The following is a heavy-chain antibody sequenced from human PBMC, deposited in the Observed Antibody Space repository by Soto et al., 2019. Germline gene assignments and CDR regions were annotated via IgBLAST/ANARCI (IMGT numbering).Heavy chain of an antibody. CDR1: GGSISSYY. J-gene: IGHJ4*02. V-gene: IGHV4-59*01. CDR3: ARGPWNADFDY. D-gene: IGHD1-1*01. Sequence: QVQLQESGPGLVKPSETLSLTCTVSGGSISSYYWSWIRQPPGKGLEWIGYIYYTGSTKYNPSLKSRVTTSVDTSQNQFSLRLSSVTTADTAVYFCARGPWNADFDYWGQGIVVTVSS. CDR2: IYYTGST.